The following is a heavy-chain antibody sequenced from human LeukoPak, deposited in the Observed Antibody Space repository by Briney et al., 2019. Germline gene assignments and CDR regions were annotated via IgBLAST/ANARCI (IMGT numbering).Heavy chain of an antibody. D-gene: IGHD5-24*01. CDR1: GYTFSSYW. V-gene: IGHV5-51*01. Sequence: GESLKISCKASGYTFSSYWIGWVRQMPGKGLEWVSIIHPGDADTRYSPSFQGYVTVSADKSMSTAYLQWSSLKASDTALYYCARQRDGFFDYWGQGTLVTVSS. CDR3: ARQRDGFFDY. J-gene: IGHJ4*02. CDR2: IHPGDADT.